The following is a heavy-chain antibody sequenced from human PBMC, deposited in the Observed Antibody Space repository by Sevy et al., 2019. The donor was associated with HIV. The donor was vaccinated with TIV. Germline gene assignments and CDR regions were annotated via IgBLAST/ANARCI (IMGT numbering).Heavy chain of an antibody. D-gene: IGHD2-21*02. CDR2: ISHDGANK. J-gene: IGHJ4*02. Sequence: QLGGSLRLSCSASGFTLNTYSMHWVRQAPGKELEWVARISHDGANKYYLDSVKGRFTFSRDNSKNTLYLHMNSVRNDDTAIYYCARPHCVNGACFFYFDSWGQGTLVTVSS. V-gene: IGHV3-30-3*01. CDR3: ARPHCVNGACFFYFDS. CDR1: GFTLNTYS.